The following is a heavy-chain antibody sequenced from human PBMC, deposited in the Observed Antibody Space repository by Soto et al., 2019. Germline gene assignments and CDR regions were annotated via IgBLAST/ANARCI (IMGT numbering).Heavy chain of an antibody. D-gene: IGHD1-1*01. CDR3: ARLRPETNTTNDY. J-gene: IGHJ4*02. CDR1: GGSFSGYY. CDR2: INHSGST. V-gene: IGHV4-34*01. Sequence: PSETLSLTCAVYGGSFSGYYWSWIRQPPGKGLEWIGEINHSGSTNYNPSLKSRVTISVDTSKNQFSLKLSSVTAADTAVYYCARLRPETNTTNDYWGQGTLVTVSS.